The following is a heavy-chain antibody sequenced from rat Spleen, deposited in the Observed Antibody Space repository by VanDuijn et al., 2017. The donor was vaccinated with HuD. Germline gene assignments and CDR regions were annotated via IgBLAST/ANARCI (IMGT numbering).Heavy chain of an antibody. CDR3: ARQRGPSWFAY. CDR1: GFTFSDYG. D-gene: IGHD3-1*01. CDR2: ISYGDSSGHSGT. V-gene: IGHV5-29*01. Sequence: EVQLVESGGGLVQPGRSLKLSCAASGFTFSDYGVAWVRQAPTTGLEWVATISYGDSSGHSGTYYGGSVKGRFTISRDNAKTTLYLQMNSRGSEDTATYYCARQRGPSWFAYWGKGVMVTVSS. J-gene: IGHJ2*01.